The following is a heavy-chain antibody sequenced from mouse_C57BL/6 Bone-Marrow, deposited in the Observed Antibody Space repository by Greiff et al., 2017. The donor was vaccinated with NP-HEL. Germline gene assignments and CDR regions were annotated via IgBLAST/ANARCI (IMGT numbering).Heavy chain of an antibody. CDR3: ASGPYYGYVGFAY. Sequence: VQLQQPGAELVKPGASVKLSCKASGYTFTSYWMQWVKQRPGQGLEWIGEIDPSDSYTNYNQKFKGKATLTVDTSSSTAYMQLSSLTSEDSAVYYCASGPYYGYVGFAYWGQGTLVTVSA. J-gene: IGHJ3*01. V-gene: IGHV1-50*01. D-gene: IGHD2-9*01. CDR1: GYTFTSYW. CDR2: IDPSDSYT.